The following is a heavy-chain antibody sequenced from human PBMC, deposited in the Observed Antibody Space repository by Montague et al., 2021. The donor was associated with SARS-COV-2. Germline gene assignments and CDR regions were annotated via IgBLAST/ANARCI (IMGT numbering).Heavy chain of an antibody. V-gene: IGHV6-1*01. CDR1: GDSVSSNSAA. J-gene: IGHJ6*02. CDR3: ARDTRIQIWFDRDYYYGMDV. Sequence: CAISGDSVSSNSAAWNWIRQSPSRGLEWLGRTYYRSKWYNDYAVSMKSRITINPDTSKNQFSLQLNSVTPEDTAVYYCARDTRIQIWFDRDYYYGMDVWGQGTTVTVSS. CDR2: TYYRSKWYN. D-gene: IGHD5-18*01.